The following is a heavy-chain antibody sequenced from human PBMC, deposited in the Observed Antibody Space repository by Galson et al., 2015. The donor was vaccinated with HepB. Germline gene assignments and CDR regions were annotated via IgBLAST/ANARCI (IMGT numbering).Heavy chain of an antibody. CDR1: GGTFSNYG. V-gene: IGHV1-69*04. Sequence: SCKASGGTFSNYGITWVRQAPGQGLEWMGKIIPVLGMTNYPQKFPGRVTVTADKSTGTAYMELSGLISEETAVYYCATEGLRYCSSTSCYGGFDYWGQGTLVTVSS. CDR3: ATEGLRYCSSTSCYGGFDY. J-gene: IGHJ4*02. D-gene: IGHD2-2*01. CDR2: IIPVLGMT.